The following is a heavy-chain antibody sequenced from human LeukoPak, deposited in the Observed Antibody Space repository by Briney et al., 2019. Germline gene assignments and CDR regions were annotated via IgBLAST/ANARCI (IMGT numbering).Heavy chain of an antibody. CDR2: IYYSGST. J-gene: IGHJ6*03. CDR3: ARGIPYYDILTGYYQSLYYYYYMDV. D-gene: IGHD3-9*01. V-gene: IGHV4-30-4*07. CDR1: GGSISSGGNS. Sequence: SETLSLTCAVSGGSISSGGNSWSWIRQPPGKGLEWIGYIYYSGSTYYNPSLKSRVTISVDTSKNQFSLKLSSVTAADTAVYYCARGIPYYDILTGYYQSLYYYYYMDVWGKGTTVTVSS.